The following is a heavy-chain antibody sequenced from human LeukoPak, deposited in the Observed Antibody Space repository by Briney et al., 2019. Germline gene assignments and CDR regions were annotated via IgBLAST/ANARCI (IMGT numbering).Heavy chain of an antibody. Sequence: GGSLRLSCAASGFTFSSYDMHWVRQATGKGLEWVSAIGTAGDTYYPGSVKGRFTISRENAKNSLYLQMNSLRAEDTAVYYCAKDFRRGGPFDYWGQGTLVTVSS. D-gene: IGHD3-16*01. J-gene: IGHJ4*02. V-gene: IGHV3-13*01. CDR3: AKDFRRGGPFDY. CDR1: GFTFSSYD. CDR2: IGTAGDT.